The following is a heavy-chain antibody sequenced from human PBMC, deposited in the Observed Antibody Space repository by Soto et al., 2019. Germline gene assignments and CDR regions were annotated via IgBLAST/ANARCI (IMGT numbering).Heavy chain of an antibody. CDR1: GCTFTRYC. V-gene: IGHV1-18*01. D-gene: IGHD6-19*01. J-gene: IGHJ4*02. Sequence: ASVKVSCKASGCTFTRYCISWVRQAPGQGLEWMGWISAYNGNTNYAQKLQGRVTMTTDTSTSTAYMELRSLRSDDTAVYYCATNPAIAVAGTEYDYWGQGTLVTVSS. CDR3: ATNPAIAVAGTEYDY. CDR2: ISAYNGNT.